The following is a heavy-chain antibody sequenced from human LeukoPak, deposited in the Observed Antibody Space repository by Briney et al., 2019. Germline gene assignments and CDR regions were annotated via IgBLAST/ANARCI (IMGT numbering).Heavy chain of an antibody. J-gene: IGHJ4*02. Sequence: GGSLRLSCAASGFTFSSYVMNWVRQAPGKGLEWVSGISNSGGRTSHAESVKGRFTISRDNSKNTLYLQMNSLRAEDTAVYYCAREVGGIFDYWGQGTLVTVSS. D-gene: IGHD1-14*01. V-gene: IGHV3-23*01. CDR1: GFTFSSYV. CDR2: ISNSGGRT. CDR3: AREVGGIFDY.